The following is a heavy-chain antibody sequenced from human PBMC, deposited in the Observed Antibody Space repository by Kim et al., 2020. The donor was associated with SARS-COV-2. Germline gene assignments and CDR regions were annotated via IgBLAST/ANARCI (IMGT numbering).Heavy chain of an antibody. D-gene: IGHD1-26*01. V-gene: IGHV3-66*01. Sequence: GGSLRLSCAASGFTVSSNYMSWVRQAPGKGLEWVSVIYSGGSTYYADSVKGRFTISRDNSKNTLYLQMNSLRAEDTAVYYCARDRVGATRGAFDIWGQGTIVTVSS. CDR2: IYSGGST. J-gene: IGHJ3*02. CDR3: ARDRVGATRGAFDI. CDR1: GFTVSSNY.